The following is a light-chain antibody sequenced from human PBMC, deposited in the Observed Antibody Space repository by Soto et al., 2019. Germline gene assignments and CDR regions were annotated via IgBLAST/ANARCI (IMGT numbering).Light chain of an antibody. CDR1: SSDVGGFNF. Sequence: QSVLTQPAYVSGSPGQSITISCTGTSSDVGGFNFVSWYQQPPGKAPKLMIYDVSHRPSGVSNRFSGSKSGNTASLTISGLQAEDEGDYYCSSYTTSSTIVFGTGTKVTVL. J-gene: IGLJ1*01. V-gene: IGLV2-14*01. CDR2: DVS. CDR3: SSYTTSSTIV.